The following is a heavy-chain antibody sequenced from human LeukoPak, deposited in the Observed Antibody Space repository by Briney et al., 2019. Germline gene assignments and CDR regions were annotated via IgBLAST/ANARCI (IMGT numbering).Heavy chain of an antibody. Sequence: GGSLRLSCAASVLTVSRNYMSWVRQAPGKGLEWVSVIYSGGSTYYADSGKGRFTISRDNSKNTLYLQMNSLRAEDTAVYYCARSPPNWGLKYYFDYWGQGTLVTVSS. CDR3: ARSPPNWGLKYYFDY. V-gene: IGHV3-53*01. D-gene: IGHD7-27*01. CDR1: VLTVSRNY. CDR2: IYSGGST. J-gene: IGHJ4*02.